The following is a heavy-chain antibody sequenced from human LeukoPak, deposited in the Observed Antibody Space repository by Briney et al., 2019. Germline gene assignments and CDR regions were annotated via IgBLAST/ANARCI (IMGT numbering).Heavy chain of an antibody. V-gene: IGHV1-2*02. CDR1: GYTFTDYY. CDR3: ARALSLGTTGTFDWFSYYYYGMDV. D-gene: IGHD1-1*01. J-gene: IGHJ6*02. CDR2: INPNSGGT. Sequence: ASVKVSCKASGYTFTDYYMHWVRQAPGQGLEWMGWINPNSGGTNYAQKFQGRVTMTRDTSTSTAYMGLSRLRSDDTAVYYCARALSLGTTGTFDWFSYYYYGMDVWGQGTTVTVSS.